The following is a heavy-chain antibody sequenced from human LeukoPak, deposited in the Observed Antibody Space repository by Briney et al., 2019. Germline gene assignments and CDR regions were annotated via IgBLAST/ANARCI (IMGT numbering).Heavy chain of an antibody. CDR3: ARIRGYCSSYSCPNLMDV. CDR2: INFGGST. Sequence: PWETLSLTCTVSGGSINNSDYYWGWIPQPPGRGLEWIGSINFGGSTYFNPPLKSRVTMSIDTSNNDFSLRLSSVTAADTAVYYCARIRGYCSSYSCPNLMDVWGQGTTVTVSS. J-gene: IGHJ6*02. V-gene: IGHV4-39*02. D-gene: IGHD2-2*01. CDR1: GGSINNSDYY.